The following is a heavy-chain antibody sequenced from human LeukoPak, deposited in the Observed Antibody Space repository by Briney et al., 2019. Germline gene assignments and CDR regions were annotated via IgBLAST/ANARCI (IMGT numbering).Heavy chain of an antibody. D-gene: IGHD4-17*01. Sequence: SETLSLTCTVSGGSISSSSYYWGWIRQPPGKGLEWIGSIYYSGSTYYNPSLRSRVTISVDTSKNQFSLKLSSVTAADTAVYYCARQPPTVSYGMDVWGQGTTVTVSS. V-gene: IGHV4-39*01. CDR1: GGSISSSSYY. CDR2: IYYSGST. CDR3: ARQPPTVSYGMDV. J-gene: IGHJ6*02.